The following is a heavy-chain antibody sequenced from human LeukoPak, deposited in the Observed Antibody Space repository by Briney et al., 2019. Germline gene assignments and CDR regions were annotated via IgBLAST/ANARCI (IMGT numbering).Heavy chain of an antibody. V-gene: IGHV1-69*08. D-gene: IGHD4-11*01. Sequence: SVKVSCKASGGTFSSYTISWVRQAPGQGLEWMGRIIPILGTANYAQKFQGRVTITADKSTSTAYMELSSLRSEDTAVYYCASPDLGDYSNSPQGYGMDVWGQGTTVTVSS. CDR2: IIPILGTA. CDR3: ASPDLGDYSNSPQGYGMDV. J-gene: IGHJ6*02. CDR1: GGTFSSYT.